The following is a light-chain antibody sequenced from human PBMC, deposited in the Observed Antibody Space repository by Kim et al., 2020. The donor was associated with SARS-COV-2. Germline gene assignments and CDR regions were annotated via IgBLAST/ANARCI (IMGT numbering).Light chain of an antibody. V-gene: IGLV7-43*01. Sequence: PGVTVTRTCTSSTGAVTGDNYANWFQQKPGRAPRSLIFSTNHRHSGTPARFSGSLVGGTAALTLSGVQPEDEGDYYCLLFYSGIYVFGTGTKVTVL. CDR1: TGAVTGDNY. CDR3: LLFYSGIYV. CDR2: STN. J-gene: IGLJ1*01.